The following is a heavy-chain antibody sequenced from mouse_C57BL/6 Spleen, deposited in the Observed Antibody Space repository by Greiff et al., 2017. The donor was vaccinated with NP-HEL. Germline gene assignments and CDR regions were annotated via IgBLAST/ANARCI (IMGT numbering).Heavy chain of an antibody. V-gene: IGHV1-19*01. CDR2: INPYNGGT. CDR3: ASGDGSPWFAY. Sequence: EVQLQQSGPVLVKPGASVKMSCKASGYTFTDYYMNWVKQSHGKSLEWIGVINPYNGGTSYNQKFKGKATLTVDKSSSTAYMELNSLTSEDSAVYYCASGDGSPWFAYWGQGTLVTVSA. J-gene: IGHJ3*01. CDR1: GYTFTDYY. D-gene: IGHD1-1*01.